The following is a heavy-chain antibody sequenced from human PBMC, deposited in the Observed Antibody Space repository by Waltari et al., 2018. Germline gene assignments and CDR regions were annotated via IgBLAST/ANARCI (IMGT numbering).Heavy chain of an antibody. CDR3: ASGRNYDFWSGTDDAFDI. Sequence: QVQLVQSGAEVKKPGASVKVSCKASGYTFTGYYMHWLRQAPGQGLEWMGWINPNSGGTNEAQKFQGRVTMTRDTSISTAYMELSRLRSDDTAVYYCASGRNYDFWSGTDDAFDIWGQGTMVTVSS. D-gene: IGHD3-3*01. CDR1: GYTFTGYY. CDR2: INPNSGGT. V-gene: IGHV1-2*02. J-gene: IGHJ3*02.